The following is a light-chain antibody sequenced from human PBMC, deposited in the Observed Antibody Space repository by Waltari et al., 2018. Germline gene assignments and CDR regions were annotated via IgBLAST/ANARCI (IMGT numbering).Light chain of an antibody. CDR1: QRVSSY. CDR2: DAS. V-gene: IGKV3-11*01. Sequence: EIVLTQPPATLSLSPGERATLSCRASQRVSSYLAWYQQKQGQAPRLLIYDASNRATGIPARFSGSGSGTDFTLTISSLEPEDFAVYYCQQRSNWPPSITCGQGTRLEIK. J-gene: IGKJ5*01. CDR3: QQRSNWPPSIT.